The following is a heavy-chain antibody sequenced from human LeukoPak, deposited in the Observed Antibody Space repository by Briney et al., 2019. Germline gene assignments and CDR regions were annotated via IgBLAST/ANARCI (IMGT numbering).Heavy chain of an antibody. J-gene: IGHJ4*02. CDR3: ATGSQIREADY. D-gene: IGHD3-10*01. Sequence: GGSLRLSCVASGFSISDYYMAWIRQGPGKGLEWLSYISGGSEYISYADSVKGRFTISRDNAKQSLSLQMNSLRAEDTAVYYCATGSQIREADYWGQGTLVTVSS. CDR2: ISGGSEYI. V-gene: IGHV3-11*01. CDR1: GFSISDYY.